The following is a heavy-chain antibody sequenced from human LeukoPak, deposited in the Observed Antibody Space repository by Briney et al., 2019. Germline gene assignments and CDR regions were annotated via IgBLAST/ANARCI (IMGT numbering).Heavy chain of an antibody. D-gene: IGHD6-19*01. CDR3: VKRAGYSSGRELEY. Sequence: PGGSLRLSCAASGFTFSSYAMSWVRQGPEKGLEWVSDISGSGGLTYYADSVKGRFTISRGNSKNTLYLEMNSLRAEDTAVYYCVKRAGYSSGRELEYWGQGTLVTVSS. CDR1: GFTFSSYA. CDR2: ISGSGGLT. J-gene: IGHJ4*02. V-gene: IGHV3-23*01.